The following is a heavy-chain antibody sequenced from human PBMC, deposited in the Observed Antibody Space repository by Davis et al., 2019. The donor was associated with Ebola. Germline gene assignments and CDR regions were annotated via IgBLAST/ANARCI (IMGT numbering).Heavy chain of an antibody. D-gene: IGHD7-27*01. J-gene: IGHJ4*02. Sequence: PGGSLRLSCAVYGGSFSGYYWSWIRQPPGKGLEWIGEIHPSGSTNYNPSPWSRVTVSVDTSKNQFSLNLNSVTAADTAIYYCARGLDQYKLGNLWGQGTLVTVSS. V-gene: IGHV4-34*01. CDR2: IHPSGST. CDR1: GGSFSGYY. CDR3: ARGLDQYKLGNL.